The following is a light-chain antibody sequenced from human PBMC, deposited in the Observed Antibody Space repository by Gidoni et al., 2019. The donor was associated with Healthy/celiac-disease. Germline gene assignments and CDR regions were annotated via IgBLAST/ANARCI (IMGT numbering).Light chain of an antibody. CDR2: AAS. CDR3: LQDYNYPRT. CDR1: QGIRND. J-gene: IGKJ4*01. V-gene: IGKV1-6*01. Sequence: ATQMTHSPSSLSASVGDRVTITCRASQGIRNDLGWYQQKPGKAPKLLIYAASSLQSGVPSRFSGSGSGTDFTLTISSLQPEDFATYYCLQDYNYPRTFGGGTKVAIK.